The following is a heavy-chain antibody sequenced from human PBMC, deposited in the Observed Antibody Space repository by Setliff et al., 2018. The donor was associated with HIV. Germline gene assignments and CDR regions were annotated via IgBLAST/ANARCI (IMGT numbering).Heavy chain of an antibody. D-gene: IGHD6-19*01. CDR2: IKQDGSEK. J-gene: IGHJ4*02. V-gene: IGHV3-7*03. Sequence: GGSLRLSCAASGFTFSTYWMTWVRQAPGKGLEWVANIKQDGSEKNYVDSVKGRITISRDNAKNSLYLQMNSLRAEDTAVYYCARVGFCGWCLDYWGQGTVVTVSS. CDR3: ARVGFCGWCLDY. CDR1: GFTFSTYW.